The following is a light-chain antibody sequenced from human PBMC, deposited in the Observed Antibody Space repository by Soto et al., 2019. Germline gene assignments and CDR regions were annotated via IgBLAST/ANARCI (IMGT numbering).Light chain of an antibody. CDR1: SSNIGNNY. V-gene: IGLV1-51*01. CDR3: GTWDSSLSALV. CDR2: DND. Sequence: QSVLTQPPSVSAAPGQKVTISCSGSSSNIGNNYVSWYQQLPGTAPKLLIFDNDNRPSGIPDRFSGSKSATSATLGITGLQTGDEADYCCGTWDSSLSALVFGGGTKLTVL. J-gene: IGLJ2*01.